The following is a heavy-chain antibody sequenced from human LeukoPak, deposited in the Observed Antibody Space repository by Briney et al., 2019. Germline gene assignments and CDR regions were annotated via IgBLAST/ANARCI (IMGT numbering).Heavy chain of an antibody. J-gene: IGHJ4*02. D-gene: IGHD5-18*01. CDR1: GFTLSSYS. Sequence: GGSLRLSCAASGFTLSSYSMNWVRQAPGKGLEWISYISSSSSTIYYADSVKGRFTISRDNAKNSLYLQMNSLRAEDTAVYYCARDPGGYSYGREFDYWGQGTLVTVSS. CDR3: ARDPGGYSYGREFDY. V-gene: IGHV3-48*01. CDR2: ISSSSSTI.